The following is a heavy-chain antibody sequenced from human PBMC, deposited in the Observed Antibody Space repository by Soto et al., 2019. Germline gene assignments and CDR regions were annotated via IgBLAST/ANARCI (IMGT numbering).Heavy chain of an antibody. J-gene: IGHJ4*02. D-gene: IGHD3-10*01. CDR3: ARASGESYPGSRVFDS. CDR2: ISSSSSYT. V-gene: IGHV3-11*05. CDR1: GFTFSDYY. Sequence: GGSLRLSCAASGFTFSDYYMSWIRQAPGKGLEWVSYISSSSSYTNYADSVKGRFTISRVNSKNTLYLQMNSLRAEDTAIYYCARASGESYPGSRVFDSWGQGTRVTVS.